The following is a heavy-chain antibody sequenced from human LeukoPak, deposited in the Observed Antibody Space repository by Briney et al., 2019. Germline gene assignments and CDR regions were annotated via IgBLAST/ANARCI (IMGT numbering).Heavy chain of an antibody. V-gene: IGHV3-53*01. CDR1: GLTVSSNY. CDR3: ARDRNYGDNQSYYLDY. J-gene: IGHJ4*02. Sequence: GGSLRLSCAASGLTVSSNYMTWVRQAPGKGLEWVSVIYRDGSTYYADSVKGRFTISRDDSKNTVYLQMSSLRADDTAVYYCARDRNYGDNQSYYLDYWGQGTLVTVSS. D-gene: IGHD4-17*01. CDR2: IYRDGST.